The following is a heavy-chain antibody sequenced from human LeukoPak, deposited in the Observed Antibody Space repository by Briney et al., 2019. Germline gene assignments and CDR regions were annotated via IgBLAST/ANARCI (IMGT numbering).Heavy chain of an antibody. D-gene: IGHD2-8*01. CDR2: INGLGDNP. Sequence: GGSLRLSCEASGCSFSDHGMTWVRQAPGKGLQWVSTINGLGDNPCYAETVKGRFTISRDNSKNTVYLQMNSLRAEDTAIYYCAKVSVCYGCYFDYWGPGILVTVSS. J-gene: IGHJ4*02. CDR1: GCSFSDHG. CDR3: AKVSVCYGCYFDY. V-gene: IGHV3-23*01.